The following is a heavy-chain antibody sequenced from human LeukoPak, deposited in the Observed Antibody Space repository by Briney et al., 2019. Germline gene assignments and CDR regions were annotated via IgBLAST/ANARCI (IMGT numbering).Heavy chain of an antibody. J-gene: IGHJ3*02. Sequence: SETLSLTCAVYVGSFSGYDWSWIRQPPWKGLEWIWEINHSGSTNYNPSLKSRVTISVDTSKNQFSLKLSSVTAADTAVYYCARGSHYDILTGYFRYAFDIWGQGTMVTVSS. CDR3: ARGSHYDILTGYFRYAFDI. V-gene: IGHV4-34*01. CDR1: VGSFSGYD. CDR2: INHSGST. D-gene: IGHD3-9*01.